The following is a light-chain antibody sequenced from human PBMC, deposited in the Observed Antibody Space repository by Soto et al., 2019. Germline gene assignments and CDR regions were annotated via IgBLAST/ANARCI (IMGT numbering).Light chain of an antibody. V-gene: IGKV3D-15*01. CDR2: GAS. CDR3: QQYNNWPRT. CDR1: QSVSNN. J-gene: IGKJ1*01. Sequence: EVVMTQSPGTLSLSPGERATLSCISSQSVSNNYLACYQQKPGQAPRLLIYGASTRATGIPARFSGSVSGTEFALTVSSLQSEDFAVYYCQQYNNWPRTFGQGTKV.